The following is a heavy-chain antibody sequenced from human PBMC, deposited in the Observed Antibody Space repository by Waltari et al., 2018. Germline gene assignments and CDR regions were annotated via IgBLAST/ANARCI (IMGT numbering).Heavy chain of an antibody. CDR3: TRLVGATTAIDY. V-gene: IGHV3-49*04. Sequence: EVQLVESGGGLVQPGRSLRLSCTASGFTFGDYAMRWVRQAPGKGLEWVGFIRSKAYGGTTEYAASVKGRFTISRDDSKSIAYLQMNSLKTEDTAVYYCTRLVGATTAIDYWGQGTLVTVSS. CDR1: GFTFGDYA. J-gene: IGHJ4*02. CDR2: IRSKAYGGTT. D-gene: IGHD1-26*01.